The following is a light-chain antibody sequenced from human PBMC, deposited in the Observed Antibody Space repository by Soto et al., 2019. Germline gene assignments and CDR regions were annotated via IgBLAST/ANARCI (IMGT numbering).Light chain of an antibody. CDR1: QSISSW. Sequence: DIQMTQSPSTLSASVGGRVTITCRASQSISSWLAWYQQKPGKAPKLLIYKASSLEGGVPSRFSGSGSGTDFTLTISSLQPDDFATYYCQQYHSYSLTFGGGTKVDIK. J-gene: IGKJ4*01. CDR2: KAS. CDR3: QQYHSYSLT. V-gene: IGKV1-5*03.